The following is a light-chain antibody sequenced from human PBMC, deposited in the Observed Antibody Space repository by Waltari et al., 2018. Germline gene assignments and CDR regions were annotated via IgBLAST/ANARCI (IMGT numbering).Light chain of an antibody. V-gene: IGKV3-20*01. CDR3: QQYDISPLT. Sequence: EIVLTQSPGTLSLSPGERATLSCRASQTVRTTYLAWYQQKPGQAPTLLIYGASSRATGIPDRFSGSGSGTDFSLTISSQEPEDFAVYYCQQYDISPLTFGGGTKVEIK. CDR1: QTVRTTY. J-gene: IGKJ4*01. CDR2: GAS.